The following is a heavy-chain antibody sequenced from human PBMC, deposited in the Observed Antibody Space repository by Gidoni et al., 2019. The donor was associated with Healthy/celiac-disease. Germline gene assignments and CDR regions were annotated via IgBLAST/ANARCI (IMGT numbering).Heavy chain of an antibody. J-gene: IGHJ4*02. CDR1: GGSISSSSYY. V-gene: IGHV4-39*01. D-gene: IGHD2-21*02. CDR2: IYYSGST. CDR3: ARREGIVVVTAITPHFDY. Sequence: QLQLQESGPGLVKPSETLSLTCTVSGGSISSSSYYWGWIRQPPGKGLEWIGSIYYSGSTYYNPSLKSRVTISVDTSKNQFSLKLSSVTAADTAVYYCARREGIVVVTAITPHFDYWGQGTLVTVSS.